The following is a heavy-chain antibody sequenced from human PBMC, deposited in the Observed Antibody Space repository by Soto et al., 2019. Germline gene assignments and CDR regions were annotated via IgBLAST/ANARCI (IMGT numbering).Heavy chain of an antibody. Sequence: QVQLVQSGAELKKPGASVRVSCKSSGNTFPNYAIPWVRQAPGQRPEWMGWINGGNGNTYYSENFHGRVTFTRETSASTVYIELSSLRSEDTAIYSGARDDYGYSGSYYIDYFNYWGQGALVTVSS. CDR2: INGGNGNT. CDR3: ARDDYGYSGSYYIDYFNY. D-gene: IGHD1-26*01. CDR1: GNTFPNYA. J-gene: IGHJ4*02. V-gene: IGHV1-3*01.